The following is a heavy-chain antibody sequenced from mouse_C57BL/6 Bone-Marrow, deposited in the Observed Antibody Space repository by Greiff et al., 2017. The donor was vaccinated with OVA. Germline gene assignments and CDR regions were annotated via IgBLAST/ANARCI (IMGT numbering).Heavy chain of an antibody. D-gene: IGHD1-1*01. CDR2: ISSGSSTI. Sequence: EVKLMESGGGLVKPGGSLKLSCAASGFTFSDYGMHWVRQAPEKGLEWVAYISSGSSTIYYADTVKGRFTISRDNAKNTLFLQMTSLRSEDTAMYYCARPGYYGSSAFDYWGQGTTLTVSS. J-gene: IGHJ2*01. CDR1: GFTFSDYG. V-gene: IGHV5-17*01. CDR3: ARPGYYGSSAFDY.